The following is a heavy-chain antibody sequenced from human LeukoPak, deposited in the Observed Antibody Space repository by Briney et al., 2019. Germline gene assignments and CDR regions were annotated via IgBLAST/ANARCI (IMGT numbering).Heavy chain of an antibody. D-gene: IGHD1-26*01. J-gene: IGHJ4*02. CDR1: GFTFSSYD. CDR2: ISGSGDGT. V-gene: IGHV3-23*01. Sequence: GGSLRLSCAASGFTFSSYDMSWVRQAPGKGLEWVSSISGSGDGTYYADSVQGRFTISRDSSKNTVYLQMNSLRAEDTAVYYCAKVSGYSGTYPPDYWGQGTLVTVSS. CDR3: AKVSGYSGTYPPDY.